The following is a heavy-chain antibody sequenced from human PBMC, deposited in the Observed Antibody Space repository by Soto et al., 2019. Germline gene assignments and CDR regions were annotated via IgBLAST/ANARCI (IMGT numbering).Heavy chain of an antibody. V-gene: IGHV3-30*03. D-gene: IGHD3-22*01. Sequence: QVQLVESGGGVVQPGRSLRLTCAASGFIFSGSGMHWVRQAPGKGLEWVALVSNDGIRKYYGDSVKGRFTISRDNAENTLYLQMTSLRAEDTAVYYCARWSGGSMYDNSGEYESWGQGTLVTVSS. CDR1: GFIFSGSG. CDR2: VSNDGIRK. J-gene: IGHJ4*02. CDR3: ARWSGGSMYDNSGEYES.